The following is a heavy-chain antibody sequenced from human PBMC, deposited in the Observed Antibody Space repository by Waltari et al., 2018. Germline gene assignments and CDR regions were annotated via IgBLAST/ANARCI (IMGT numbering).Heavy chain of an antibody. CDR2: INPNSGGT. CDR1: GYTFTGYY. Sequence: QVQPVQSGAEVKKPGASVKVSCKASGYTFTGYYMHWVRPAPGQGLEWMGWINPNSGGTNYVQKFQGRVTMTRDTSISTAYMELSRLRSDDTAVYYCARGGGYCSSTSCLNFDYWGQGTLVTVSS. J-gene: IGHJ4*02. CDR3: ARGGGYCSSTSCLNFDY. V-gene: IGHV1-2*02. D-gene: IGHD2-2*01.